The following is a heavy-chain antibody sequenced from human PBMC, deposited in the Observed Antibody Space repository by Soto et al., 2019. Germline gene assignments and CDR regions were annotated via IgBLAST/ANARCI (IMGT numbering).Heavy chain of an antibody. CDR3: ARSYFDWLLPFDY. CDR2: IYYSGST. J-gene: IGHJ4*02. D-gene: IGHD3-9*01. CDR1: GGSVSSGSYY. V-gene: IGHV4-61*01. Sequence: SETLSLTCTVSGGSVSSGSYYWSWIRQPPGKGLEWIGYIYYSGSTNYNPSLKSRVTISVDTSKNQFSLKLSSVTAADTAVYYCARSYFDWLLPFDYWGQGTLVTVSS.